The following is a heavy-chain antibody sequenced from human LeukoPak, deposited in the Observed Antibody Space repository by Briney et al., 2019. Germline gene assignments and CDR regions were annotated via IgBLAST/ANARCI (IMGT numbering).Heavy chain of an antibody. CDR1: GASMFNYC. Sequence: PSETLSPTCSVSGASMFNYCCNSLRRPPGRGLESIGYICHNGATNSYPPLKSRVTKSIDTSKNQFSLRLASVTASDTAVYFCARWSDSQRAFDNWGQGTQVTVSS. CDR3: ARWSDSQRAFDN. J-gene: IGHJ4*02. V-gene: IGHV4-59*01. CDR2: ICHNGAT. D-gene: IGHD4-23*01.